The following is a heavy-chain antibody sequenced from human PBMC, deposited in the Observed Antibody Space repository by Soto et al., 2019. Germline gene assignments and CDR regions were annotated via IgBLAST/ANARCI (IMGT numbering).Heavy chain of an antibody. CDR2: IYHSGST. CDR3: ARNDILTGYLFDY. V-gene: IGHV4-30-2*01. CDR1: GGSISSGGYS. D-gene: IGHD3-9*01. J-gene: IGHJ4*02. Sequence: SETLSLTCAVSGGSISSGGYSWSWIRQPPGKGLEWIGYIYHSGSTYYNPSLKGRVTISVDRSKNQFSLKLSSVTAADTAVYYCARNDILTGYLFDYWGQGTLVTVSS.